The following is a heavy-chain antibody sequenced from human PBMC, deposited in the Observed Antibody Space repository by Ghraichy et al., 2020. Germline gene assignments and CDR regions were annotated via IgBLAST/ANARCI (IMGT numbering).Heavy chain of an antibody. CDR3: AGGTVGASWFLVY. CDR2: ITQSGTT. CDR1: GGSLSDYF. V-gene: IGHV4-34*01. Sequence: SETLSLTCAVFGGSLSDYFWSWIRQPPGKGLEWFGEITQSGTTNYNPSLKSRITISMDTSKNQFSLNLTSLTAADTAVYYFAGGTVGASWFLVYWGQGTLVTVAS. J-gene: IGHJ4*02. D-gene: IGHD6-13*01.